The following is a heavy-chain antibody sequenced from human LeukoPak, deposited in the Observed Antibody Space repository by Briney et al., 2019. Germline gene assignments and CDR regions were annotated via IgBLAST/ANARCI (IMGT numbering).Heavy chain of an antibody. Sequence: GGSLRLSCAASGFTFSDYAMNWVRQAPGKGLEWISYIGPSHSIYYTDSVKGRFTISRDNAKNSVYLQMNSLRVEDTAVYYCATESSGALDFWGQGTLVTVSS. V-gene: IGHV3-48*01. J-gene: IGHJ4*02. D-gene: IGHD1-26*01. CDR1: GFTFSDYA. CDR3: ATESSGALDF. CDR2: IGPSHSI.